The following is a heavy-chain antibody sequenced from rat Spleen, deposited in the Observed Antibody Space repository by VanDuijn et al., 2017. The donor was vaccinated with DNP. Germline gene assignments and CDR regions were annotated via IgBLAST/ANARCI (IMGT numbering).Heavy chain of an antibody. J-gene: IGHJ4*01. CDR3: ARHDYYDGYAMDA. D-gene: IGHD1-12*02. V-gene: IGHV5S13*01. CDR2: ISTGGGNT. CDR1: GFTFSNYG. Sequence: EVQLVESGGDLVQPGRSLKLSCAASGFTFSNYGMAWVRQAPTKGLEWVASISTGGGNTHYRDPVKGRFTISRDNAKTTQYLQMDSLRSEDTATYYCARHDYYDGYAMDAWGQGTSVTVSS.